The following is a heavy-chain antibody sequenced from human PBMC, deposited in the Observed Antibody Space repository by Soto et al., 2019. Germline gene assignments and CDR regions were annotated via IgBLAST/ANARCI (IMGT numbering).Heavy chain of an antibody. CDR1: GYSINRGYY. CDR2: IYHRGAT. V-gene: IGHV4-38-2*02. J-gene: IGHJ4*02. CDR3: ARGFGGAAAGFLFDY. Sequence: SETLSLTCSVSGYSINRGYYWGWIRQAPGKGLEWIGSIYHRGATYYAPSLKARAAISLDTSNNHFTLRLTSVTVADTAIYYCARGFGGAAAGFLFDYWGQGTLVTVSS. D-gene: IGHD6-13*01.